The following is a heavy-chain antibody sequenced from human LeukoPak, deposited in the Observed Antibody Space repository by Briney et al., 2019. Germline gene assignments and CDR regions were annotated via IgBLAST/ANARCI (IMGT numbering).Heavy chain of an antibody. CDR3: ARDGGSGWPGAFDI. CDR1: GFTFSSYA. CDR2: ISYDGSNK. Sequence: PGGSLRLSCAASGFTFSSYAMHWVRQAPGKGLEWVAVISYDGSNKYYADSVKGRFTISRDNSKNTLYLQMNSLRAEDTAVYYCARDGGSGWPGAFDIWGRGTMVTVSS. J-gene: IGHJ3*02. D-gene: IGHD6-19*01. V-gene: IGHV3-30-3*01.